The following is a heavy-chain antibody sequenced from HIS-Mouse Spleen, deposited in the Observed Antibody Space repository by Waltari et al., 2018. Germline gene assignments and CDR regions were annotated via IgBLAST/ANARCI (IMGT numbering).Heavy chain of an antibody. D-gene: IGHD6-13*01. J-gene: IGHJ2*01. Sequence: QLQLQESGPGLVKPSETLSLTCTVSGGSISSSSYHWGWISQPPGKGLEWIGSIYYSGSTYYNPSLKSRVTISVDTSKNQFSLKLSSVTAADTAVYYCAREIPYSSSWYDWYFDLWGRGTLVTVSS. CDR1: GGSISSSSYH. CDR2: IYYSGST. V-gene: IGHV4-39*07. CDR3: AREIPYSSSWYDWYFDL.